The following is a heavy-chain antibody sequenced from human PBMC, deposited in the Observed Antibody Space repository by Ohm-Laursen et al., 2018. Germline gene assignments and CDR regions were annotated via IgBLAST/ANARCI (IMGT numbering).Heavy chain of an antibody. Sequence: SSVKVSCNASGFTFTDSAIQWVRQARGQRLEWIGWIVVGSGNTNYAQKFQERVTITRDMSTSTAYMELSSLRSDDTAVYYCAAGYYYGSGAPGMDVWGQGTTVTVPS. V-gene: IGHV1-58*02. J-gene: IGHJ6*02. CDR2: IVVGSGNT. CDR1: GFTFTDSA. D-gene: IGHD3-10*01. CDR3: AAGYYYGSGAPGMDV.